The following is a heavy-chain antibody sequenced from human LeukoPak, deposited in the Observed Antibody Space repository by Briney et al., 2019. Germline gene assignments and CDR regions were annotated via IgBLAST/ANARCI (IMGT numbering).Heavy chain of an antibody. V-gene: IGHV3-30*02. CDR1: GFTFSSYG. J-gene: IGHJ4*02. D-gene: IGHD2-15*01. Sequence: GGSLRLSCAASGFTFSSYGMHWVRQAPGKGLEWVAFIRSDGSNKYYADSVKGRFTISRDNAKNSLYLQMNSLRAEDTAVYYCARDGAYCSGGSCYGGHYFDYWGQGTLVTVSS. CDR3: ARDGAYCSGGSCYGGHYFDY. CDR2: IRSDGSNK.